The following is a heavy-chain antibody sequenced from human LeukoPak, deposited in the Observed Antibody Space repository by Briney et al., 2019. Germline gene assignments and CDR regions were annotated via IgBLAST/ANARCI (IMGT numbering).Heavy chain of an antibody. V-gene: IGHV4-34*01. J-gene: IGHJ5*02. CDR2: INHSGST. Sequence: PSETLSLTCAVYGGSFSGYYWSWIRQPPGKGLEWIGEINHSGSTNYNPSLKSRVTISVDTSKNQFSLKLSSVTAADTAVYYCARGGIAAVRYWFDPWGQGTLVTVSS. D-gene: IGHD6-13*01. CDR3: ARGGIAAVRYWFDP. CDR1: GGSFSGYY.